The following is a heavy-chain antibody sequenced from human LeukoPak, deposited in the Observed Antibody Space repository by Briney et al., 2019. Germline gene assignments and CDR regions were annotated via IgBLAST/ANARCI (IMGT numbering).Heavy chain of an antibody. J-gene: IGHJ4*02. CDR2: ISSSSSYI. V-gene: IGHV3-21*01. D-gene: IGHD1-26*01. Sequence: GGSLRLSCAASGFTFSSYSMNWVRQAPGKGLEWVSSISSSSSYIYYADSVKGRLTISRDNAKNSLYLQMNSLRAEDTAVYYCARGSYYAPYYFDYWGQGTLVTVSS. CDR1: GFTFSSYS. CDR3: ARGSYYAPYYFDY.